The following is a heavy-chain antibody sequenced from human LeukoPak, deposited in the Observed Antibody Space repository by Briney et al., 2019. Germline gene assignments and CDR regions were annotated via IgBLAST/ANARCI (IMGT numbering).Heavy chain of an antibody. D-gene: IGHD2-21*02. J-gene: IGHJ3*02. CDR1: GDSITSNKYY. CDR2: VYYSGNT. Sequence: SETLSLTCAVSGDSITSNKYYCGWIRQPPGKGLEWIGSVYYSGNTYYNPSLKSRVTISVDTSKNQFSLKLSSVTAADTAVYYCASLSCGADCYIPSDGFDIWGQGTMVSVSS. CDR3: ASLSCGADCYIPSDGFDI. V-gene: IGHV4-39*01.